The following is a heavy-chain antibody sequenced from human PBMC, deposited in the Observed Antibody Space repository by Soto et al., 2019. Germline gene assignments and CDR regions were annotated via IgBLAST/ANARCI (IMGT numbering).Heavy chain of an antibody. J-gene: IGHJ4*02. Sequence: EASVKVSSKASGGTFSSYAISWVRQAPGQGLEWMGGIIPIFGTANYAQKFQGGVTITADESTSTAYMELSSLRSEDTAVYYCARGTSYSSGWYYFDYWGQGTLVPVSS. CDR3: ARGTSYSSGWYYFDY. V-gene: IGHV1-69*13. CDR1: GGTFSSYA. CDR2: IIPIFGTA. D-gene: IGHD6-19*01.